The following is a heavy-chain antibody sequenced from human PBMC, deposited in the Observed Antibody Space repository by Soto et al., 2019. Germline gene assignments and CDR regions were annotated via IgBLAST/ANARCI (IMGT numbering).Heavy chain of an antibody. CDR1: GGSISSSSYY. J-gene: IGHJ4*02. CDR2: IYYIGST. Sequence: SETLSLTCTVSGGSISSSSYYWGWIRQPPGKGLEWIGCIYYIGSTTYNPSLKSRVTISVDTSKNQFSLKLRSVTAADTAVYYCAREAGYNYGYFDYWGQGTLVTVSS. V-gene: IGHV4-39*07. CDR3: AREAGYNYGYFDY. D-gene: IGHD5-12*01.